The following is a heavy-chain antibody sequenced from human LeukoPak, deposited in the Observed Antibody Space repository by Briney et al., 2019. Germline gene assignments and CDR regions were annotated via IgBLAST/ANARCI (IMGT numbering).Heavy chain of an antibody. CDR1: GYSISSGYY. Sequence: SETLSLTRAVPGYSISSGYYWGWIRQPPGKRLEWIGSIYHSGSTYYNPSLKCRVTISVDTSNNQFSLKLSSVTAADTAVYYCAREVGYSYGSDFWGQGTLVTVSS. D-gene: IGHD5-18*01. CDR2: IYHSGST. V-gene: IGHV4-38-2*02. J-gene: IGHJ4*02. CDR3: AREVGYSYGSDF.